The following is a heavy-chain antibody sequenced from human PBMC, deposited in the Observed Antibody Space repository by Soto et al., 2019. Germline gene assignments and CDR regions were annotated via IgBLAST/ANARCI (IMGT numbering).Heavy chain of an antibody. V-gene: IGHV1-18*04. CDR1: GYTFTGYY. Sequence: GASVKVSCKASGYTFTGYYIHWVRQAPGQGLEWMGWINANNGNTNYAQKLQGRVTMTTDTSTSTAYMELRSLRSDDTAVYYCAIDSSGYYHFDYWGQGTLVTVSS. D-gene: IGHD3-22*01. CDR2: INANNGNT. J-gene: IGHJ4*02. CDR3: AIDSSGYYHFDY.